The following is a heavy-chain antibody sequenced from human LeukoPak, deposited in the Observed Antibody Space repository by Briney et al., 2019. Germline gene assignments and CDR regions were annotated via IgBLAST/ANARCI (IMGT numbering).Heavy chain of an antibody. V-gene: IGHV4-34*01. CDR2: ISHSGST. CDR3: ARGPSPHNWFDP. CDR1: GGSFSDYY. D-gene: IGHD6-6*01. J-gene: IGHJ5*02. Sequence: PSETLSLTCAVYGGSFSDYYWSWIRQPPGKGLEWIGEISHSGSTNYNPSLKSRVTISVDTSKNQFSLKLSSVTAADTAVYYCARGPSPHNWFDPWGQGTLVTVSS.